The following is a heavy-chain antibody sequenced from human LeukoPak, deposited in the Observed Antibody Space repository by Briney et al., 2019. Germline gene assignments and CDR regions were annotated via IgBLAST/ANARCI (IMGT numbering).Heavy chain of an antibody. V-gene: IGHV3-23*01. CDR3: AKSPQPTVPNHFDY. CDR1: GFTFSSYA. J-gene: IGHJ4*02. CDR2: VTGSGGNT. D-gene: IGHD4-11*01. Sequence: GGSLRLSCAASGFTFSSYAMSWVRQAPGKGLEWVSTVTGSGGNTYYADSVKGRFTISRDNSKSILYLQMNSLRTDDTAEYYCAKSPQPTVPNHFDYWGQGTLVTVSS.